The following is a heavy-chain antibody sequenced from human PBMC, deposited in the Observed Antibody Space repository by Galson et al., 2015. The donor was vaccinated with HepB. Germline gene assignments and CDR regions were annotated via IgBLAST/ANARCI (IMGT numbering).Heavy chain of an antibody. V-gene: IGHV4-34*01. J-gene: IGHJ1*01. CDR3: ARVRELLAESSGYYYFLH. CDR1: GDSFSDYF. D-gene: IGHD3-22*01. Sequence: ETLSLTCTVSGDSFSDYFWSWLRQSPGKGLEWIGEINHGGSTNYNPSLEGRVTISVDASKNQFSLKLRSVTAADTAVYYCARVRELLAESSGYYYFLHWGQGTLVTVSS. CDR2: INHGGST.